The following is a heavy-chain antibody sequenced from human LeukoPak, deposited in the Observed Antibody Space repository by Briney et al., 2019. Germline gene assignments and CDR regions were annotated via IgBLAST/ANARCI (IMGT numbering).Heavy chain of an antibody. CDR3: ARAGPAYYGDYFDY. D-gene: IGHD4-17*01. CDR1: GGSISSSGDYQ. J-gene: IGHJ4*02. Sequence: SETLSLTCTVSGGSISSSGDYQWSWIRQPPGKGLEWIGYIYYSGSAYYNPSLKSRLTISADTSKNQFSLKLSSVTAADTAVYYCARAGPAYYGDYFDYWGQGTLVTVSS. CDR2: IYYSGSA. V-gene: IGHV4-30-4*08.